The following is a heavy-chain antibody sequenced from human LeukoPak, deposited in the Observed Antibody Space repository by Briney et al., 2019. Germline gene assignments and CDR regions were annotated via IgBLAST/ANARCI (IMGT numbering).Heavy chain of an antibody. CDR3: ARTTTVVSHLDY. D-gene: IGHD4-23*01. CDR1: GFTFSSYA. J-gene: IGHJ4*02. CDR2: ISYDGSNK. V-gene: IGHV3-30-3*01. Sequence: GGSLRLSCAASGFTFSSYAMHWVRQAPGKGLEWVAVISYDGSNKYYADSVKGRFTISRDNSKNTLYLQMNSLRAEDTAVYYCARTTTVVSHLDYWGQGTLVTVSS.